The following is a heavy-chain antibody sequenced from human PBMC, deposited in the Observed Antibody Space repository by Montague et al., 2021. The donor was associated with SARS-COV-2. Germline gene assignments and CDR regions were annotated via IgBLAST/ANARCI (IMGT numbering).Heavy chain of an antibody. D-gene: IGHD6-19*01. CDR3: AVQPRDSSAWHPFDH. Sequence: SLRLSLSASGFTFSTYAIHWVRQAPGKGLEWVAIMSHDGNYEHYADSVKGRFTISRDSSKNTLHLQMNSLTAEDTAVYYCAVQPRDSSAWHPFDHWGQGTLVTVSS. J-gene: IGHJ4*02. CDR2: MSHDGNYE. V-gene: IGHV3-33*01. CDR1: GFTFSTYA.